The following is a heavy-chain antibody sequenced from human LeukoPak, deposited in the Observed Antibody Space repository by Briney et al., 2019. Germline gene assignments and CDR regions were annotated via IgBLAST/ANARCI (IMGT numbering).Heavy chain of an antibody. D-gene: IGHD1-26*01. CDR1: GFTFDDYG. Sequence: GGSLRLSCAASGFTFDDYGMSWVRQAPGKGLEWVSSITSSSTYTFYADSVKGRFTISRDNARNSLYLQMNSLRGEDTAVYYCARDPYSGTYGDTYYYYMDVWGKGTTVTISS. CDR2: ITSSSTYT. V-gene: IGHV3-21*01. J-gene: IGHJ6*03. CDR3: ARDPYSGTYGDTYYYYMDV.